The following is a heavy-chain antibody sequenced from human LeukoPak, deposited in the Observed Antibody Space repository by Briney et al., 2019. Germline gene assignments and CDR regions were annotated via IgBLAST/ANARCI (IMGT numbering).Heavy chain of an antibody. V-gene: IGHV1-46*01. CDR2: INPSGGST. Sequence: ASVKVSCKASGYTFTSYYMHWVRQAPGQGLEWMGIINPSGGSTSYAQKFRGRVTMTRDTSTSTVYMELSRLRSEDTAVYYCARERGVCYSSGCPKGDAFDIWGQGTMVTVSP. D-gene: IGHD2-8*01. CDR3: ARERGVCYSSGCPKGDAFDI. J-gene: IGHJ3*02. CDR1: GYTFTSYY.